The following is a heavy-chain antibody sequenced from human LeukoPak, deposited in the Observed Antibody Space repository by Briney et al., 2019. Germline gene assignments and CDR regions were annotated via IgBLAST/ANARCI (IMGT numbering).Heavy chain of an antibody. CDR1: GGSISSYY. V-gene: IGHV4-59*01. CDR2: IYYSGST. CDR3: ASFSSGWPFDY. Sequence: SETLSLTRTVSGGSISSYYWSWVRQPPGKGLEWIGYIYYSGSTNYNPSLKSRVTISVDTSKNQFSLKLSSVTAADTAVYYCASFSSGWPFDYWGQGTLVTVSS. D-gene: IGHD6-19*01. J-gene: IGHJ4*02.